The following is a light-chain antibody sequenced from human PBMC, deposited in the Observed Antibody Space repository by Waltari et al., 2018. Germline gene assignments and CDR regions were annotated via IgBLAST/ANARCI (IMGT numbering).Light chain of an antibody. V-gene: IGKV3-11*01. J-gene: IGKJ2*01. CDR1: QSISKY. Sequence: DIVLTQSPATLSLSPGEKATLSCRASQSISKYLAWYQQKPGQAPRLLIYDASNRPTDIPARFSGSGSGTDFTLTISSLEPEDFAVYYCQQRSSWPFMYTFGQGTKLEIK. CDR3: QQRSSWPFMYT. CDR2: DAS.